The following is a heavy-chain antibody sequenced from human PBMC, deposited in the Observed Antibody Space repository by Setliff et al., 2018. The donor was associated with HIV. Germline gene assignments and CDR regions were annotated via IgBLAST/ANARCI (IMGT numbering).Heavy chain of an antibody. CDR3: ARAPHVAVAGTSGFDY. Sequence: ASVKVSCKASGYPFSTYFMHWVRQAPGQGLEWMGIINPSGGSITYAQKFQGRVTITRDTSTSTVYMELSSLRSEDTAVYYCARAPHVAVAGTSGFDYWGQGTLVTVS. D-gene: IGHD6-19*01. V-gene: IGHV1-46*01. J-gene: IGHJ4*02. CDR2: INPSGGSI. CDR1: GYPFSTYF.